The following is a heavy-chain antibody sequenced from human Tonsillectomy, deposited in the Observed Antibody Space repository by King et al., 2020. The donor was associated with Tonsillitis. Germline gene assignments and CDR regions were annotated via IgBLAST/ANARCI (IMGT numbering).Heavy chain of an antibody. CDR2: IWYDGSNK. CDR3: AKSAVSYCSSTSCYGGGMDV. D-gene: IGHD2-2*01. J-gene: IGHJ6*02. V-gene: IGHV3-33*06. CDR1: GFTFSSYG. Sequence: VQLVESGGGLVQPGGSLRLSCAASGFTFSSYGVHWVRQAPGKGLEWVAVIWYDGSNKYYADSVKGRYTISRDNSKNTLYLQMKSLRAEDTAVYYCAKSAVSYCSSTSCYGGGMDVWGQGTTVTVSS.